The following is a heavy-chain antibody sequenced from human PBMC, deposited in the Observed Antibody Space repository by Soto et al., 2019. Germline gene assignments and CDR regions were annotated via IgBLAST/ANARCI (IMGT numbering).Heavy chain of an antibody. Sequence: QVQLVHSGAVVKKPGTSVTVSCKASGGTFSNYVVNWVRQAPGQGLEWMGRIIPIAGAAYYAQKFKGRVTITADKSTSTSYMELSSLRSEDTAVYYCAKDTTRTVVPYFACGGQGTRVTVSS. D-gene: IGHD1-7*01. V-gene: IGHV1-69*06. CDR3: AKDTTRTVVPYFAC. CDR2: IIPIAGAA. J-gene: IGHJ4*02. CDR1: GGTFSNYV.